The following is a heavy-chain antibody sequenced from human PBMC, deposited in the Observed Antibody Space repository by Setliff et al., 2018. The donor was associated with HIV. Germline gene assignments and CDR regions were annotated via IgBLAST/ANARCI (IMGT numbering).Heavy chain of an antibody. J-gene: IGHJ4*02. CDR2: VYTSGSTSGST. CDR1: DASISVGTYY. D-gene: IGHD3-16*01. Sequence: SETLSLTCSVSDASISVGTYYWSWIRQPAGKGLEWIGHVYTSGSTSGSTNYNPSLRSRLSMSVDTPNNQLSLQLGSVTAADTAIYYCATIKPGGASFDNWGQGTLVTVSS. V-gene: IGHV4-61*09. CDR3: ATIKPGGASFDN.